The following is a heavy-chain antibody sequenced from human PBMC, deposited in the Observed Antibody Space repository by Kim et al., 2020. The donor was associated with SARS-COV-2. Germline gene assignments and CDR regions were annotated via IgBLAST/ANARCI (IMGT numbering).Heavy chain of an antibody. CDR3: ARQVVSAWFNFDL. D-gene: IGHD2-15*01. CDR2: ISHSGNT. V-gene: IGHV4-38-2*02. J-gene: IGHJ3*01. Sequence: SETLSITCTLSASSHSIGYYWGWVRQSPGKGLEWLGSISHSGNTYYNLSLKNRLTISVDTSKKQFSLKVTSVTAADTAMYYCARQVVSAWFNFDLWGQGTMVTVSS. CDR1: ASSHSIGYY.